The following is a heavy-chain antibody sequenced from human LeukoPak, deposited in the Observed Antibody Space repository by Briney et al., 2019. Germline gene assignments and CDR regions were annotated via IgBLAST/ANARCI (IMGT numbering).Heavy chain of an antibody. CDR3: AGAAGTFRNAPPDY. CDR2: LRTTGST. D-gene: IGHD6-13*01. J-gene: IGHJ4*02. CDR1: GGSMSNYY. V-gene: IGHV4-4*07. Sequence: SETLSLTCSVSGGSMSNYYWGWIRQPAEKGLEWIGRLRTTGSTNYNPSLKSRVTISVDTSKNQFSLKLSSVTAADTAAYYCAGAAGTFRNAPPDYWGQGTLVTVSS.